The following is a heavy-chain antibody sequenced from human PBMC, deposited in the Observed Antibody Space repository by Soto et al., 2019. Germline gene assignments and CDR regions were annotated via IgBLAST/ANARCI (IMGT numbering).Heavy chain of an antibody. V-gene: IGHV1-3*01. CDR3: AGDHVMKGAFDI. J-gene: IGHJ3*02. CDR1: GYTFTSYA. Sequence: ASVKVSCKASGYTFTSYAMHWVRQAPGQRLEWMGWINAGNGNTKYSQKFQGRVTITRDTSASTAYMELSSLRSEDTAVYYCAGDHVMKGAFDIWGQGTMVTVSS. CDR2: INAGNGNT.